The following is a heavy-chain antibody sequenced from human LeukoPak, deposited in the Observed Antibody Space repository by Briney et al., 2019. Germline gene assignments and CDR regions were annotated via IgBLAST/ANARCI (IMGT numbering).Heavy chain of an antibody. CDR3: ARSEDDYYDSSSYYGY. V-gene: IGHV3-21*01. J-gene: IGHJ4*02. D-gene: IGHD3-22*01. Sequence: GGSLRLSCAASGFTFSSYSMNWVRQAPGKGLEWVSSISSSSSYIYYADSVKGRFTISRDNAKNSLYLQMNSLRAEDTAVYYCARSEDDYYDSSSYYGYWGQGTLVTVSS. CDR2: ISSSSSYI. CDR1: GFTFSSYS.